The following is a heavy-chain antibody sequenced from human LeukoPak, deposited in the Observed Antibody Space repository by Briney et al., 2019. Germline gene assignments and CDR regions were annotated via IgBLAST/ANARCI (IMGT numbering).Heavy chain of an antibody. Sequence: ASVKVSCKASGYTFTSYDINWVRQATGQGLEWMGWMNPNSGNTGYAQKFLGRITLTRNTSTSMAYMELTSLKSEDTAVYYCARGRHDVFDIWGQGTTVTVS. CDR3: ARGRHDVFDI. CDR1: GYTFTSYD. J-gene: IGHJ3*02. V-gene: IGHV1-8*01. CDR2: MNPNSGNT.